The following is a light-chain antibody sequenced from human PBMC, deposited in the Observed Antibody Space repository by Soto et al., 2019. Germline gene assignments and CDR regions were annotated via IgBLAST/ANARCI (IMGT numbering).Light chain of an antibody. CDR2: AAS. CDR3: QQYGGSLLT. V-gene: IGKV3-20*01. J-gene: IGKJ4*01. CDR1: QIVSRRS. Sequence: EIVLTQSPGTLPLSPGERATLSCSASQIVSRRSVAWHQQKLGQAPRLLIYAASSRATDVADRFSGSGSGPDFTLTITRLEPQDFAVYYCQQYGGSLLTFGGGTKVEVK.